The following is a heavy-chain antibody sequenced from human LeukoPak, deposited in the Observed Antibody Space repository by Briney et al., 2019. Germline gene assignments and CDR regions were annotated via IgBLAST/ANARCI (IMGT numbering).Heavy chain of an antibody. D-gene: IGHD4-23*01. CDR1: GFTFSNYG. V-gene: IGHV3-30*02. CDR3: AKLLSNSGRFLY. J-gene: IGHJ4*02. Sequence: GGSLRLSCAASGFTFSNYGMHWVRQAPGKGLEWVAFIRNDGSNKYYADSVKGRFTISRDNSKNTLYLQMNSLRAEDTAVYYCAKLLSNSGRFLYWGKGTLVTVSS. CDR2: IRNDGSNK.